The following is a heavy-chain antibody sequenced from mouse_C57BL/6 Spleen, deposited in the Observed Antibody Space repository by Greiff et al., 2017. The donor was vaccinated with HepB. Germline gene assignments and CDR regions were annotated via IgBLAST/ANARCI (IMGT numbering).Heavy chain of an antibody. J-gene: IGHJ2*01. CDR1: GYTFTDYE. CDR3: TRSRLTGYYFDY. V-gene: IGHV1-15*01. CDR2: IDPETGGT. Sequence: QVQLQQSGAELVRPGASVTLSCKASGYTFTDYEMHWVKQTPVHGLEWIGAIDPETGGTAYNQKFKGKAILTADKSSSTAYMELRSLTSEDSAVYYCTRSRLTGYYFDYWGQGTTLTVSS. D-gene: IGHD1-2*01.